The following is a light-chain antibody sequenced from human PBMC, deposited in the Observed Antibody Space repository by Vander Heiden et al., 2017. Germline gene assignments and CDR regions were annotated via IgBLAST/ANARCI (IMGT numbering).Light chain of an antibody. CDR2: RNN. CDR1: TSNIGDYF. CDR3: AAWDDSLSVVV. J-gene: IGLJ2*01. Sequence: QSVLTQPPSASGTPGQRVTISCSGSTSNIGDYFVYWYQQLPGTAPKLLIYRNNQRPSGVPDRCSGSKSGTSASLAINGLRSEDEADYYCAAWDDSLSVVVFGGGTKLTVL. V-gene: IGLV1-47*01.